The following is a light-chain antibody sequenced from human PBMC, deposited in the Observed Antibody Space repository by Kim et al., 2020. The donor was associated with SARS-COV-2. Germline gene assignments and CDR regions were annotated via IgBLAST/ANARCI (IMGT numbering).Light chain of an antibody. J-gene: IGKJ4*01. CDR3: HHRSSWPLT. CDR1: QSVSSY. CDR2: DAS. Sequence: LAPGERAPLSCRASQSVSSYLAWYQHKFGQTPRLLIYDASKRATGIPARFSGSGSGTDFTLTISSLEPEDFAVYYCHHRSSWPLTFGGGTKVDIK. V-gene: IGKV3-11*01.